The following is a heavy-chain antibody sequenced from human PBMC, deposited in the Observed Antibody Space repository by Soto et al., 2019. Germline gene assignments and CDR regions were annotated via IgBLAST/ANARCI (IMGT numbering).Heavy chain of an antibody. Sequence: SLRLSCTVSGFTFGDYAMSWVRQAPEKGLEWVGFIKSKTYGGTTEYAASVKGRFTISRDDSKSIAYLQMNSLKTEDTAVYYCTRDLSLYYYYGMDVWGQGTTVTVSS. CDR1: GFTFGDYA. CDR3: TRDLSLYYYYGMDV. V-gene: IGHV3-49*04. J-gene: IGHJ6*02. CDR2: IKSKTYGGTT.